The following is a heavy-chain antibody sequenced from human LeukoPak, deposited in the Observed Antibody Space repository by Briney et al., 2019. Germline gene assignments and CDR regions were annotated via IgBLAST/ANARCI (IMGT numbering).Heavy chain of an antibody. V-gene: IGHV3-74*01. CDR1: GFTFNKHW. D-gene: IGHD2-21*01. CDR3: ARGRPHLLLDP. CDR2: VDSDGGGT. Sequence: GGSLRLSCAASGFTFNKHWIHWVRQAPGKGLVWVSRVDSDGGGTTFVDSVKGRFTISRDNAKNTVYLQMSSLRVEDTAVYYCARGRPHLLLDPWGQGTLVTVSS. J-gene: IGHJ5*02.